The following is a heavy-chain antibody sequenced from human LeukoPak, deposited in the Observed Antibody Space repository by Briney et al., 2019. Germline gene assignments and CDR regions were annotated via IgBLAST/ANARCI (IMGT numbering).Heavy chain of an antibody. CDR3: AKESWYYDSSGYYHGFFDY. CDR1: GFTFSSYA. Sequence: GGSLRLSCAASGFTFSSYAMSWVRQAPGKGLEWVSAISGSGGSTYYADSVKGRFTISRDNSKNTLYLQMNSLRAEDTAVYYCAKESWYYDSSGYYHGFFDYWGQGTLVTVSS. CDR2: ISGSGGST. D-gene: IGHD3-22*01. V-gene: IGHV3-23*01. J-gene: IGHJ4*02.